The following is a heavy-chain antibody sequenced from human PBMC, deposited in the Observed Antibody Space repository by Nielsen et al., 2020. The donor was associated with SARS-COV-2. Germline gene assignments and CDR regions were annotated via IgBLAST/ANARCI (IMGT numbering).Heavy chain of an antibody. CDR1: GCSISSYY. V-gene: IGHV4-59*01. D-gene: IGHD2-8*01. CDR2: TYPSGSA. CDR3: AREEECNNGVCYIRGMDV. Sequence: SETLSLTCTASGCSISSYYWSWIRQPPGKGLEWIGVTYPSGSANYNPSLKSRVAISGDTYTNQNSLRLNDVTAADSAVYYCAREEECNNGVCYIRGMDVWGKGTTVTVSP. J-gene: IGHJ6*04.